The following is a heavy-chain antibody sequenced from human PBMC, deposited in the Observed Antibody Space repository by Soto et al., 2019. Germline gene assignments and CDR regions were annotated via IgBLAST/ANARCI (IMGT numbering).Heavy chain of an antibody. J-gene: IGHJ6*02. CDR3: ARGGRIVLMVYAIPGSYYYYGMDV. CDR2: ISYDGSNK. V-gene: IGHV3-30-3*01. Sequence: GGSLRLSCAASGFTFSSYAMHWVRQAPGKGLEWVAVISYDGSNKYYADSVKGRFTISRDNSKNTLYLQMNSLRAEDTAVYYCARGGRIVLMVYAIPGSYYYYGMDVWGQGTTVTVSS. CDR1: GFTFSSYA. D-gene: IGHD2-8*01.